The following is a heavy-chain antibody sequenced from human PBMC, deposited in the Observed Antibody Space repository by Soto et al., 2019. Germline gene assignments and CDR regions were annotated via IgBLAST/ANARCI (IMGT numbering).Heavy chain of an antibody. J-gene: IGHJ5*02. D-gene: IGHD6-13*01. CDR2: ISYDGSNK. CDR3: AKDSIAA. V-gene: IGHV3-30*18. Sequence: GGSLRLSCAASGFTFSSYGMHWVRQAPGKGLEWVAVISYDGSNKYYADSVKGRFTISRDNSKNTLYLQMNSLRAEDTAVYYCAKDSIAAWGQGTLVTVSS. CDR1: GFTFSSYG.